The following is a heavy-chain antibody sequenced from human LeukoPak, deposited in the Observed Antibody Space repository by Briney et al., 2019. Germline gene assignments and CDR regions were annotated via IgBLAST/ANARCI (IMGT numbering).Heavy chain of an antibody. Sequence: GGSLRLSCAASGFTFSSYAMSWVRQAPGKGREWVSAISGSGGSTYYADSVKGRFTISRDNSKNTLYLKMNSLRAEDTAVYYCAKDRFRYCSGGSCYPNWFDPWGQGTLVTVSS. J-gene: IGHJ5*02. V-gene: IGHV3-23*01. CDR2: ISGSGGST. CDR3: AKDRFRYCSGGSCYPNWFDP. CDR1: GFTFSSYA. D-gene: IGHD2-15*01.